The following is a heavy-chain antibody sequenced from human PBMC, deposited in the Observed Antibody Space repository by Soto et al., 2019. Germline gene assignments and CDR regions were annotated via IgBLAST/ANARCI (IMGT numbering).Heavy chain of an antibody. CDR3: ARVCGGDCHYGMAV. Sequence: PSETLSLTCTVSGGSISSGGYYWSWIRQHPGKGLEWIGYIYYSGSTYYNPSLKSRVTISVDTSKNQFSLKLSSVTAADTAVYYCARVCGGDCHYGMAVCCQGTTVTVSS. V-gene: IGHV4-31*03. CDR1: GGSISSGGYY. J-gene: IGHJ6*02. CDR2: IYYSGST. D-gene: IGHD2-21*02.